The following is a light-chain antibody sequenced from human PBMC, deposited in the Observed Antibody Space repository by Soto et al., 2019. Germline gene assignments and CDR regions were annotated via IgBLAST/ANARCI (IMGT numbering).Light chain of an antibody. CDR3: LQDYSYPRT. CDR1: QAIRTE. J-gene: IGKJ1*01. V-gene: IGKV1-6*01. CDR2: GTS. Sequence: AIQMTQSPSSLSASVGDRVIITCRASQAIRTELGWYQQRPGKAPKLLIYGTSNLQSGVPSRFSGSGSGTDFTLTIYGLQPEDVATYYCLQDYSYPRTFGQGTKV.